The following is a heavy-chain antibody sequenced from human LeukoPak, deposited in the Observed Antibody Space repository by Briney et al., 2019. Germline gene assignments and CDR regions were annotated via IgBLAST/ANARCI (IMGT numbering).Heavy chain of an antibody. CDR3: ARGWSHTTAMVTPFDY. Sequence: SETLSLTCAVYGGSSSGYYWSWIRQPPGKGLEWIGEINHSGSTNYNPSLKSRVTISVDTSKNQFSLKLSSVTAADTAVYYCARGWSHTTAMVTPFDYWGEGTLVTVS. CDR2: INHSGST. V-gene: IGHV4-34*01. D-gene: IGHD5-18*01. CDR1: GGSSSGYY. J-gene: IGHJ4*02.